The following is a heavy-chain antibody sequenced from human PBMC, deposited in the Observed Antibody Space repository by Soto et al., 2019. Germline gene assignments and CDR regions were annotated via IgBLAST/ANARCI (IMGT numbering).Heavy chain of an antibody. CDR2: IYYSGST. CDR1: GGSISSGGYY. J-gene: IGHJ5*02. D-gene: IGHD1-26*01. Sequence: PSETLSLTCTVSGGSISSGGYYWSWIRQHPGKGLEWIGYIYYSGSTYYNPSLKSRVTISVDTSKNQFSLKLSSVTAADTAVYYCASGSHTTVNWFDPWGQGTLVTVSS. V-gene: IGHV4-31*03. CDR3: ASGSHTTVNWFDP.